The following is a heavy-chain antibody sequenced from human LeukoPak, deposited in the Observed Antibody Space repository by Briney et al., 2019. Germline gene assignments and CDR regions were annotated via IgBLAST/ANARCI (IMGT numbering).Heavy chain of an antibody. Sequence: PSETLSLTCAVSGGSISSSNWWSWVRQPPGKGLEWIGRIYTSGSTNYNPSLKSRVTMSVDTSKNQFSLKLSSVTAADTAVYYCARVARWTSCFDVDYWGQGTLVTVSS. V-gene: IGHV4-4*02. CDR3: ARVARWTSCFDVDY. CDR2: IYTSGST. CDR1: GGSISSSNW. J-gene: IGHJ4*02. D-gene: IGHD2-2*01.